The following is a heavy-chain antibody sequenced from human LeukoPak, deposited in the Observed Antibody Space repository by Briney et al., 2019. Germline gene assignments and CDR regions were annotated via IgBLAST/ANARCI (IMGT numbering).Heavy chain of an antibody. V-gene: IGHV1-69*05. J-gene: IGHJ5*02. Sequence: SVKVSCKASGGTFSSYAISWVRQAPGQGLEWMGGIIPIFGTANYAQKFQGRVTITTDESTSTAYMELSSLRSEDTAVYYCARDRYYYGSGSQTAHNWFDPWGQGTLVTVSP. D-gene: IGHD3-10*01. CDR1: GGTFSSYA. CDR3: ARDRYYYGSGSQTAHNWFDP. CDR2: IIPIFGTA.